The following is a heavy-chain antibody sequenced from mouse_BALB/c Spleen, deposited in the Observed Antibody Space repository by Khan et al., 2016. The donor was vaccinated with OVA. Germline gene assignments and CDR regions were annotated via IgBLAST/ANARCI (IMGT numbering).Heavy chain of an antibody. Sequence: EVQLLESGPGLVKPSQSLSLTCTVTGYSITSGYGWNWIRQFPGNKLEWMGYISYSGGTNYNPSLKSRISITRDTSKNQFFLQLNSVTTEDTATYYCARTARIKHWGQGTTLTVSS. CDR3: ARTARIKH. J-gene: IGHJ2*01. V-gene: IGHV3-2*02. D-gene: IGHD1-2*01. CDR2: ISYSGGT. CDR1: GYSITSGYG.